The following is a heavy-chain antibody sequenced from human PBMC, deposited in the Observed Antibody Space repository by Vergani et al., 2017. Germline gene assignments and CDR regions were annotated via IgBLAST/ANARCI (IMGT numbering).Heavy chain of an antibody. CDR1: GYAFTSHH. V-gene: IGHV1-46*01. D-gene: IGHD1-14*01. Sequence: QVQLVQSGAAVKKPGASVKVSCKASGYAFTSHHLQWVRQAPGQGFEWMGIINPSDGTTSYAQRFQGRVTLTRDTSTSTVYMELRILRSDDTASYYCALYRVKPNSNWFDPWGQGTLVSVSS. CDR3: ALYRVKPNSNWFDP. CDR2: INPSDGTT. J-gene: IGHJ5*02.